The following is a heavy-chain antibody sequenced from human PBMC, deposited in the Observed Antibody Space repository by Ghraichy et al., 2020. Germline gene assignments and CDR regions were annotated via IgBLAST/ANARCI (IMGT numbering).Heavy chain of an antibody. V-gene: IGHV3-7*01. CDR1: GFTFSNYW. CDR3: AKVRRGFTWATLDY. CDR2: IKQDGSEK. D-gene: IGHD5-12*01. J-gene: IGHJ4*02. Sequence: GGSLRLSCVASGFTFSNYWMSWVRQAPGKGLEWVANIKQDGSEKYYVGSVKGRFTISRDNAKNSLYLQMNSLGAEDTAVYYCAKVRRGFTWATLDYWGQGTLVTVSP.